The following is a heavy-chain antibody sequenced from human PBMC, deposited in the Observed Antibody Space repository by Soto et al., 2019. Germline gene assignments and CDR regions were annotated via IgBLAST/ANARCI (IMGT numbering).Heavy chain of an antibody. J-gene: IGHJ6*02. Sequence: ASVKVSCKASGYNFVKYGITWVRQAPGQGLEWLGWISPYNGNTKCAQKIQGRVIMTTDTSTTTAYLELLSLTSDDTAVYYCARGIVAWYPHYHRDDWGQGTTVTVSS. V-gene: IGHV1-18*01. CDR1: GYNFVKYG. D-gene: IGHD2-21*01. CDR2: ISPYNGNT. CDR3: ARGIVAWYPHYHRDD.